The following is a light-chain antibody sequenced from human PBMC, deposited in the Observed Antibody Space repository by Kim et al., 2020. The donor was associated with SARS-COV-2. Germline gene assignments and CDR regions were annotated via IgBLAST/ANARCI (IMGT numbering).Light chain of an antibody. J-gene: IGKJ1*01. Sequence: SASVGDSVTISGRASQSSSSWLAWYQQKPEKAPKLLIYTASSVESGVPSRFGGSGSGTEFTLTISSLQADDFATYYWQQYNSYWTFGQGTKVDIK. V-gene: IGKV1-5*03. CDR2: TAS. CDR1: QSSSSW. CDR3: QQYNSYWT.